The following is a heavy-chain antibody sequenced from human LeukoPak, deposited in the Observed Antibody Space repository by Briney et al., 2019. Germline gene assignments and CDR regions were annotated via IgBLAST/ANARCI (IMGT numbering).Heavy chain of an antibody. Sequence: GGSLRLSCAASGFTFSNYGIHWVRQAPGKGLEWVALITYDGSNEYYADSVKGRFTISRDNSKNTLYLQMNSLRAEDTAVYYCAGRREKWFDPWGQGTLVTVSS. V-gene: IGHV3-33*03. CDR2: ITYDGSNE. CDR3: AGRREKWFDP. J-gene: IGHJ5*02. CDR1: GFTFSNYG.